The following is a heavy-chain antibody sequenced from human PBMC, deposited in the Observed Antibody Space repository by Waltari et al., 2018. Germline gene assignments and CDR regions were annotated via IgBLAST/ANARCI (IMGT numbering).Heavy chain of an antibody. J-gene: IGHJ5*02. CDR1: AFSFSAYG. CDR2: IWFDGTKE. Sequence: QVQFVESGGGVVQPGRSLRLSCIGSAFSFSAYGMHWVRQAPGKGGEWVALIWFDGTKEYYAVSVKGRFRSSRDNSNNMVFLQMDNLRAEDTAVYYCATTYSSGWYHQFDPRGQGTRVTVSS. D-gene: IGHD6-19*01. CDR3: ATTYSSGWYHQFDP. V-gene: IGHV3-33*01.